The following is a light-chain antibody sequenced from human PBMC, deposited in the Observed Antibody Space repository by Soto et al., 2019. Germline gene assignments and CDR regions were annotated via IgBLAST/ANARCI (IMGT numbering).Light chain of an antibody. CDR1: QSLLHSDGNNF. J-gene: IGKJ2*01. CDR3: MQTLQTPYT. V-gene: IGKV2-28*01. CDR2: LGS. Sequence: DIVMTQSPLSLPVTPGEPASISYRSSQSLLHSDGNNFFNWYLQKPGQSPQLLIYLGSNRASGVPDRFSGSGSGTDFIMKISRVEADDVGVYYCMQTLQTPYTFGQGTKLEIK.